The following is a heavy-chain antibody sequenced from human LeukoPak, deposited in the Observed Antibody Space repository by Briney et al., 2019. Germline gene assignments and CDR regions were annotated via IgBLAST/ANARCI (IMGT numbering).Heavy chain of an antibody. CDR1: GFTFSSYS. CDR2: ISSTSSTI. D-gene: IGHD1-1*01. V-gene: IGHV3-48*01. J-gene: IGHJ4*02. CDR3: ARDPRTVRI. Sequence: GGSLRLSCAASGFTFSSYSMNWVRQAPGKGLEWVSYISSTSSTIYYADSVKGRFTISRDNAKNSLYLQMNSLRVEDTAVYYCARDPRTVRIWGQGTLVTVSS.